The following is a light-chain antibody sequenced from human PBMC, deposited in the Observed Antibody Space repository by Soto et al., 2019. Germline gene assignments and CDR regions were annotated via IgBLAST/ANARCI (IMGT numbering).Light chain of an antibody. Sequence: EIVLTQSPCTLSLSPGERATLSCGASQSVSKNYLAWYQQKPGHAPRLLIYDASKRATGIPARFSGSGFGTDFTLTISSLEPEDFAVYYCQQRSKWRTFGQGTKVDIK. CDR2: DAS. J-gene: IGKJ1*01. V-gene: IGKV3-11*01. CDR3: QQRSKWRT. CDR1: QSVSKNY.